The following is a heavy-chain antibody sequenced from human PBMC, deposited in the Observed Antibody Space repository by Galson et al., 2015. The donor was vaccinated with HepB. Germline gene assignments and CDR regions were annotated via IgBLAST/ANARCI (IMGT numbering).Heavy chain of an antibody. Sequence: SVKVSCKASGYTFTSYYMHWVRQAPGQGLEWMGIINPSGGSTSYAQKFQGRVTMTRDTSTSTVYMELSSLRSEDTAVYYCARARPPAYYYDFWSGYGGGDWFDPWGQGTLVTVSS. CDR1: GYTFTSYY. J-gene: IGHJ5*02. V-gene: IGHV1-46*01. D-gene: IGHD3-3*01. CDR2: INPSGGST. CDR3: ARARPPAYYYDFWSGYGGGDWFDP.